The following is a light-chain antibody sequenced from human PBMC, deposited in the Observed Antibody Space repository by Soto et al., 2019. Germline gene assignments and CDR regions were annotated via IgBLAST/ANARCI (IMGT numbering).Light chain of an antibody. Sequence: EIVLTKSTAALCLAGRERATRSWRASQSVSSNLLAWYQQKPGQAPRLLIYDASNRATGIPARFSGSGSGTNFTLTISSLEPADFAVYYCQQRSNWPRTFGQGTRLEIK. CDR1: QSVSSN. J-gene: IGKJ5*01. CDR2: DAS. CDR3: QQRSNWPRT. V-gene: IGKV3-11*01.